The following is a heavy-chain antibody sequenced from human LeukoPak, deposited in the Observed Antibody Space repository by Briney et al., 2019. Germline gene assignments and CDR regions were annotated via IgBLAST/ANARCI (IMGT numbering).Heavy chain of an antibody. J-gene: IGHJ3*02. D-gene: IGHD3-22*01. CDR2: INWNGGST. V-gene: IGHV3-20*04. CDR1: GFTFDDYG. CDR3: ARAGDSSGYYLDGAFDI. Sequence: GGSLRLSCAASGFTFDDYGMSWVRQAPGKGLEWVSGINWNGGSTGYADSVKGPFTISRDNAKNSLYLQMNSLRAEDTALYYCARAGDSSGYYLDGAFDIWGQGTMVTVSS.